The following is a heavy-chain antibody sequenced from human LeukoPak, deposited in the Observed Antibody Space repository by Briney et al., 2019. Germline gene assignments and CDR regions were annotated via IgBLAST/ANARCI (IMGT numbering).Heavy chain of an antibody. CDR1: GYSISSGYY. J-gene: IGHJ6*03. CDR3: ARAAAKLSYMDV. Sequence: SETLSPTCTVSGYSISSGYYWGWIRQPPGKGLEWIGNIYHGGSTYYNPSLKSRVTISVDTSKNQFSLKVRSVTAADTAVYYCARAAAKLSYMDVWGKGTTVTVSS. CDR2: IYHGGST. D-gene: IGHD6-25*01. V-gene: IGHV4-38-2*02.